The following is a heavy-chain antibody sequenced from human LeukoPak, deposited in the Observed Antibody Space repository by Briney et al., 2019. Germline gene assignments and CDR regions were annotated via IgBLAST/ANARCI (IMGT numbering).Heavy chain of an antibody. CDR1: GFTFSDYY. V-gene: IGHV3-11*01. Sequence: PGGSLRLSCAASGFTFSDYYMNWVRQAPGKGLEWVSYISSSSSTIYYADSVKGRLTISRDNAKNSLYLQMNSLRAEDTAVYYCAKDGSGSFDAFDIWGQGTMVTVSS. CDR2: ISSSSSTI. D-gene: IGHD3-10*01. J-gene: IGHJ3*02. CDR3: AKDGSGSFDAFDI.